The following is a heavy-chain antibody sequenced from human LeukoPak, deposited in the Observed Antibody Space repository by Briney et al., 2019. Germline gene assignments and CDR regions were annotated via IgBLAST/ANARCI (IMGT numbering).Heavy chain of an antibody. J-gene: IGHJ4*02. D-gene: IGHD6-13*01. V-gene: IGHV1-2*02. CDR1: GYTFTGYY. CDR2: INPNSSGT. CDR3: ARGDYRQLVLSCVY. Sequence: ASVKVSCKASGYTFTGYYMHWVRQAPGQGLEWMGWINPNSSGTNYAQKFQGRVTMTRDTSISTAYMELSRLRSDDTAVYYCARGDYRQLVLSCVYWGQGTLVTVSS.